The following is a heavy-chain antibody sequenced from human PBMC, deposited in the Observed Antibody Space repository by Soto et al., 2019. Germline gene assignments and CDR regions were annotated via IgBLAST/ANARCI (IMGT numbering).Heavy chain of an antibody. CDR1: RDTFSTYT. V-gene: IGHV1-69*02. Sequence: QVQLVQSGAEVKEPGSSVKVSCKASRDTFSTYTINWVRQAPGQGLEWMGRIIPILGIANYAQKFQGRVTIXXDKSTSTAYMELSSLRSEDTAIYYCARGDETYFDYWGQGTLVTVSS. CDR3: ARGDETYFDY. D-gene: IGHD3-10*01. CDR2: IIPILGIA. J-gene: IGHJ4*02.